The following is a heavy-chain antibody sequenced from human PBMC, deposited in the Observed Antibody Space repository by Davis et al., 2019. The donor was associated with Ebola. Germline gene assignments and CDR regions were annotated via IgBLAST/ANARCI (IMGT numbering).Heavy chain of an antibody. CDR2: IIPIFGTA. D-gene: IGHD2-15*01. V-gene: IGHV1-69*13. J-gene: IGHJ4*02. CDR1: GYTFTGYY. CDR3: ALRYCSSGSCYPDY. Sequence: AASVKVSCKASGYTFTGYYMHWVRQAPGQGLEWMGGIIPIFGTANYAQKFQGRVTITADESTSTAYMELSSLRSEDTAVYYCALRYCSSGSCYPDYWGQGTLVTVSS.